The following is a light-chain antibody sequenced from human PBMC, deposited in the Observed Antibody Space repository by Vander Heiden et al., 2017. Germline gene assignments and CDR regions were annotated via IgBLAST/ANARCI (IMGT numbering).Light chain of an antibody. V-gene: IGKV3-20*01. Sequence: EIVLTQSPGTLYLSPGERATISCRASQSVSSSYLAWYQQKPGQAPRLLIYGASSRATGLPDRFSGSGSGTDFTLTISRLEPEDFAVYYCQQDGSSPWTFGQGTKVEIK. CDR2: GAS. CDR3: QQDGSSPWT. CDR1: QSVSSSY. J-gene: IGKJ1*01.